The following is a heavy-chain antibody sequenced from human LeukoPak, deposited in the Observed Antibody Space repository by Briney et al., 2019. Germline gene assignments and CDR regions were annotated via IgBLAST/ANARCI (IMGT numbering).Heavy chain of an antibody. CDR2: IYHSGST. CDR3: ARNSSPFFVVVVAATYYGMDV. V-gene: IGHV4-4*02. Sequence: SSETLSLTCAVSGGSISSSNWWSWVRQPPGKGLEWIGEIYHSGSTNYNPSLKSRVTISVDKSKNQFSLKLSSVTAAGTAVYYCARNSSPFFVVVVAATYYGMDVWGQGTTVTVSS. D-gene: IGHD2-15*01. J-gene: IGHJ6*02. CDR1: GGSISSSNW.